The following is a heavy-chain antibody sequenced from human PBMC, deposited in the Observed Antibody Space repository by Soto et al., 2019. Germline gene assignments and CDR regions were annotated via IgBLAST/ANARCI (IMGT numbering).Heavy chain of an antibody. CDR2: IYSSGST. Sequence: PSETLSLTCTVSGGSVSGDTHYWSWIRQPPGKRLEWIGFIYSSGSTNYNPSLKSRVTMSVDTSKNQFSLKLSSVTAADTAVYYCARQGGGTMVRGKGDYWGQGTLVTVSS. CDR3: ARQGGGTMVRGKGDY. CDR1: GGSVSGDTHY. J-gene: IGHJ4*02. D-gene: IGHD3-10*01. V-gene: IGHV4-61*01.